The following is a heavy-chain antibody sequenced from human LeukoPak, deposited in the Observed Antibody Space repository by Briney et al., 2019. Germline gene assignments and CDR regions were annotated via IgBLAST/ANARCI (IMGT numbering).Heavy chain of an antibody. Sequence: GGSLRLSCAASGFAVTGNYMSWVRQAPGKGLEWVSVIYSGDITYYADSVKGRFTTSRDNSKSVVYLQMNSLRAEDTAVYYCARDKSGYFDYWGQGRLVTVSS. CDR2: IYSGDIT. CDR1: GFAVTGNY. V-gene: IGHV3-53*01. CDR3: ARDKSGYFDY. J-gene: IGHJ4*02.